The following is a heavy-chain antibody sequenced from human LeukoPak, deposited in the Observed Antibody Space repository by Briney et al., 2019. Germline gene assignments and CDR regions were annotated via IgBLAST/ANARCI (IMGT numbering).Heavy chain of an antibody. CDR2: IRYDGSYK. J-gene: IGHJ3*02. V-gene: IGHV3-30*02. CDR1: GFTFSSYV. Sequence: GGSLRLSCAASGFTFSSYVMHWVRQAPGKGLEWVAFIRYDGSYKYYADSVKGRFTVSRDNTKNSLYPQMNSLRAEDTAVYYCAKDGGSDPDSFDIWGQGTMVTVSS. CDR3: AKDGGSDPDSFDI. D-gene: IGHD2-15*01.